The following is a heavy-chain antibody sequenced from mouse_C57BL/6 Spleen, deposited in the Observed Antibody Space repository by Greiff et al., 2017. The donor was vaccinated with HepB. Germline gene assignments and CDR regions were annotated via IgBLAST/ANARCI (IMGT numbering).Heavy chain of an antibody. Sequence: VQLQQSGPELVKPGASVKISCKASGYAFSSSWMNWVKQRPGKGLEWIGRIYPGDGDTNYNGKFKGKATLTADKSSSTAYMQLSSLTSEDSAVYFCARDSRGSIYAMDYWGQGTSVTVSS. CDR1: GYAFSSSW. V-gene: IGHV1-82*01. D-gene: IGHD1-1*01. CDR2: IYPGDGDT. J-gene: IGHJ4*01. CDR3: ARDSRGSIYAMDY.